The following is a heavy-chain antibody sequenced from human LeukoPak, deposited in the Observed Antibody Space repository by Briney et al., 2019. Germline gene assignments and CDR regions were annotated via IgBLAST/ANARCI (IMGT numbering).Heavy chain of an antibody. CDR1: GYTFTDYY. D-gene: IGHD4-11*01. J-gene: IGHJ4*02. V-gene: IGHV1-2*02. CDR3: AIDRDYSNTERGFDY. Sequence: EASVKVSCKTSGYTFTDYYIHWVRQAPGQGLEWMGWINPNSGERNSAQKFQGRVTMTGDSSISTAYMELSRVTSDDTAVYYCAIDRDYSNTERGFDYWGQGTLVTVSS. CDR2: INPNSGER.